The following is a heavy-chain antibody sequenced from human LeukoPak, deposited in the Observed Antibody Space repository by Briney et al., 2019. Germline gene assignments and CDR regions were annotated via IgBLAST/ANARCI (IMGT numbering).Heavy chain of an antibody. J-gene: IGHJ4*02. D-gene: IGHD6-13*01. CDR2: IGGSGGST. CDR3: ARGLGGSWFYVY. V-gene: IGHV3-23*01. Sequence: GGSLRLSCAASGFTFSTYAMSWARQAPGKGLEWVSAIGGSGGSTYYADSVKGRFSISRDDSKNTLYLQMNSLRAEDTAVYYCARGLGGSWFYVYWGQGTLVTVSS. CDR1: GFTFSTYA.